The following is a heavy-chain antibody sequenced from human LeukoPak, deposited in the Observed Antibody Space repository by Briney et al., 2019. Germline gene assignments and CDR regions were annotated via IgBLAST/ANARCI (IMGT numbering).Heavy chain of an antibody. V-gene: IGHV3-30-3*01. CDR2: ISYDGTTK. CDR1: GFTFSGFA. CDR3: ARGGTFSGSYWSDY. D-gene: IGHD1-26*01. J-gene: IGHJ4*02. Sequence: PGGSLRLSCAASGFTFSGFAMNWVRQAPGKGLEWVAIISYDGTTKFYADSVKGRFTISRDNSKNTLYLQMDSLRPDDTALYYCARGGTFSGSYWSDYWGQGTLVTVSS.